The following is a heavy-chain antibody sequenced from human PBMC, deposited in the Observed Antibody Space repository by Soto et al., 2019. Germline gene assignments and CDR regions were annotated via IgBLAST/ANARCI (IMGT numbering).Heavy chain of an antibody. CDR3: ASTKTTVAGYYFDY. CDR2: ISYDGSNK. Sequence: LRLSCAASGFTFSSYAMHWVRQAPGKGLEWVAVISYDGSNKYYADSVKGRFTISRDNSKNTLYLQMNSLRAEDTAVYYCASTKTTVAGYYFDYWGQGTLVTVSS. V-gene: IGHV3-30-3*01. J-gene: IGHJ4*02. CDR1: GFTFSSYA. D-gene: IGHD6-19*01.